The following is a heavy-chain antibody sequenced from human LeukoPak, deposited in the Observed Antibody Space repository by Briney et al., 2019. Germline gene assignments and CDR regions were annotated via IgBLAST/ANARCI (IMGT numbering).Heavy chain of an antibody. D-gene: IGHD2-21*02. CDR2: IYYSGST. J-gene: IGHJ5*02. Sequence: PSQTLSLTCTVSGGSISSGDYYWSWIRQPPGKGLEWIGYIYYSGSTYYNPSLMSRVTISVETSKNQFSLKLSSVTAADTAVYYCARGHIVVVTAQLNWFDPWGQGTLVTVSS. CDR1: GGSISSGDYY. CDR3: ARGHIVVVTAQLNWFDP. V-gene: IGHV4-30-4*01.